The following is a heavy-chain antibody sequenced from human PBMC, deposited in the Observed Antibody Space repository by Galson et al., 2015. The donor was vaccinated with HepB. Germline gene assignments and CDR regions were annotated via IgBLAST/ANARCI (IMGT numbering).Heavy chain of an antibody. CDR3: ARDRYPGAVAGLLIDAFDI. Sequence: SVKVSCKASGYTFTSYGISWVRQAPGQGLEWMGWISAYNGNTNYAQKLQGRVTMTTDTSTSTAYMELRSLRSDDTAVYYCARDRYPGAVAGLLIDAFDIWGQGTMVTVSS. V-gene: IGHV1-18*04. CDR1: GYTFTSYG. D-gene: IGHD6-19*01. CDR2: ISAYNGNT. J-gene: IGHJ3*02.